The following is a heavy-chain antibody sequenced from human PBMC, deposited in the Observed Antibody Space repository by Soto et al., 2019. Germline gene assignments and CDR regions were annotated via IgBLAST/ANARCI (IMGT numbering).Heavy chain of an antibody. CDR1: GGSISSGGYS. V-gene: IGHV4-30-2*01. Sequence: SETLSLTCAVSGGSISSGGYSWSWIRQPPGKGLEWIGYIYHSGSTYYNPSLKSRVTISVDRSKNQFSLKLSSVTAADTAVYYCARAHSTYDSSGYYYNWFDPWGQGTLVTVSS. CDR3: ARAHSTYDSSGYYYNWFDP. CDR2: IYHSGST. D-gene: IGHD3-22*01. J-gene: IGHJ5*02.